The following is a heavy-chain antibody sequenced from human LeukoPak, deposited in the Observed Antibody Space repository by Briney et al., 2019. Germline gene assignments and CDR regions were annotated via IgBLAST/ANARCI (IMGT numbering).Heavy chain of an antibody. CDR1: GFTFDDYG. D-gene: IGHD1-26*01. V-gene: IGHV3-20*04. CDR2: INWNGGST. Sequence: GSLRLSCAASGFTFDDYGMSWVRQAPGKGLEWVSGINWNGGSTGYADSGKGRFTISRDNAKNSRYLQMNSLRAEDTALYYCATSRGGSYYIPFDPWGQGTLVTVSS. J-gene: IGHJ5*02. CDR3: ATSRGGSYYIPFDP.